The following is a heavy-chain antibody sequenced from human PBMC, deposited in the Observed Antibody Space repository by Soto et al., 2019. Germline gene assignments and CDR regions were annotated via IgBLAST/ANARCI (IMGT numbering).Heavy chain of an antibody. CDR2: INWNSGSI. Sequence: EVQLVESGGGLVQPGRSLRLSCAASGFTGDDYAMHWVRQVPGKGLEWVSGINWNSGSIGYADSVKGRFAISRDNAKNSLHLQMNSLRAEDTAFYYCVKDESINWYSGHFRHWGQGTLVTVSS. V-gene: IGHV3-9*01. CDR1: GFTGDDYA. J-gene: IGHJ1*01. CDR3: VKDESINWYSGHFRH. D-gene: IGHD6-13*01.